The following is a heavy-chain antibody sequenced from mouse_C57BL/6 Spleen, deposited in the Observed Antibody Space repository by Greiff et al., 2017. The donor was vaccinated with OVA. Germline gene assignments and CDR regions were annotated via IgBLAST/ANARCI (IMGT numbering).Heavy chain of an antibody. D-gene: IGHD4-1*01. CDR3: TRDGLGRFAY. CDR1: GYTFTDYE. V-gene: IGHV1-15*01. Sequence: QVHVKQSGAELVRPGASVTLSCKASGYTFTDYEMHWVKQTPVHGLEWIGAIDPETGGTAYNQKFKGKAILTADKSSSTAYMELRSLTSEDSAVYYCTRDGLGRFAYWGQGTLVTVSA. J-gene: IGHJ3*01. CDR2: IDPETGGT.